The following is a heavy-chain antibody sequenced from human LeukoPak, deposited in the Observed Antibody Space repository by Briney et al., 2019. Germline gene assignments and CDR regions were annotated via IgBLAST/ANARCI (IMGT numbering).Heavy chain of an antibody. V-gene: IGHV3-30*18. CDR3: AKEGYYGSGSFPDY. Sequence: GGSLRLSCAASGFTFSSYGMHCVRQAPGKGLEWVAVISYDGSNEYYADSVKGRFTISRDNSKNALYLQMNSLRAEDTAVYYCAKEGYYGSGSFPDYWGQGTLVTVSS. J-gene: IGHJ4*02. D-gene: IGHD3-10*01. CDR2: ISYDGSNE. CDR1: GFTFSSYG.